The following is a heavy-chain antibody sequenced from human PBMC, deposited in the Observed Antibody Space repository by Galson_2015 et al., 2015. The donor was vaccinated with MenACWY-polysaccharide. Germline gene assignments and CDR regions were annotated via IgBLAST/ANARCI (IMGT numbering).Heavy chain of an antibody. CDR3: AKGAAHYGSGNYYDY. Sequence: SPRLPGAAPGLTFSSYGMGWPRQGPGKGPEGGSGLSPSAGDTFYADSVSGRFTISRDNSKNTLYLQMNSLRAEDTALYYCAKGAAHYGSGNYYDYWGQGTQVTVPS. CDR1: GLTFSSYG. D-gene: IGHD3-10*01. V-gene: IGHV3-23*01. CDR2: LSPSAGDT. J-gene: IGHJ4*02.